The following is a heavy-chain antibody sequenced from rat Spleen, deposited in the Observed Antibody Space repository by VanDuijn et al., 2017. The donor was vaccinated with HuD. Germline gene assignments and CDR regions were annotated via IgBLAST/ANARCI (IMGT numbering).Heavy chain of an antibody. J-gene: IGHJ2*01. Sequence: EVQLMESGGGLVQPGRSMKLSCAASGFTFSNHGMAWVRQAPTRGLEWVATISYDGISVQYRDSVKGRFTISRDTAKRTLYLQMDSLRSEDTATYYCARAMEIPSPFDNWGQGVMVTVSS. CDR1: GFTFSNHG. CDR3: ARAMEIPSPFDN. D-gene: IGHD1-3*01. V-gene: IGHV5-29*01. CDR2: ISYDGISV.